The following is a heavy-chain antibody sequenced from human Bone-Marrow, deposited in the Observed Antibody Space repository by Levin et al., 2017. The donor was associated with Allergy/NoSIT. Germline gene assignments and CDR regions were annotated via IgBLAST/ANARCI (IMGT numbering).Heavy chain of an antibody. J-gene: IGHJ4*02. CDR1: GGTFSSHA. Sequence: EASVKVSCKASGGTFSSHAISWVRQAPGQGLEWVGGIIPIFSTTYYAQKFQGRVTIIADEVTSTGYMELTSLRSEDTAVYYCARDRVAILQNYDYWSGPREWGQGTLVTVSS. CDR2: IIPIFSTT. CDR3: ARDRVAILQNYDYWSGPRE. D-gene: IGHD3-3*01. V-gene: IGHV1-69*13.